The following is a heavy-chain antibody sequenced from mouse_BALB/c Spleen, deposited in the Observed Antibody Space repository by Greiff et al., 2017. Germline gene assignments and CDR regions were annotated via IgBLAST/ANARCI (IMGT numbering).Heavy chain of an antibody. J-gene: IGHJ3*01. Sequence: EVQGVESGGGLVQPGGSLKPSCAASGFTFSSYTMSWVRQTPEKRLEWVAYISNGGGSTYYPDTVKGRFTISRDNAKNTLYLQMSSLKSEDTAMYYCARRSYDYDWFAYWGQGTLVTVSA. CDR2: ISNGGGST. D-gene: IGHD2-4*01. CDR3: ARRSYDYDWFAY. CDR1: GFTFSSYT. V-gene: IGHV5-12-2*01.